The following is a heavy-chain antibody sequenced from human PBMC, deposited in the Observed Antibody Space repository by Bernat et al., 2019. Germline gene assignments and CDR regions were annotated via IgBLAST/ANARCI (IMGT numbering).Heavy chain of an antibody. V-gene: IGHV4-39*01. D-gene: IGHD5-12*01. CDR2: IDFGGCT. Sequence: QLQLQESGPGLVKPSETLSLTCTVSGGSISSNIYYWDWIRQPPGKGLEWIGSIDFGGCTYYNTSLKSRVTISVDTSKNQFSLKLSSVTAADTAVYYCARRGYSDYDLFDYWGQGTLVTVSS. J-gene: IGHJ4*02. CDR1: GGSISSNIYY. CDR3: ARRGYSDYDLFDY.